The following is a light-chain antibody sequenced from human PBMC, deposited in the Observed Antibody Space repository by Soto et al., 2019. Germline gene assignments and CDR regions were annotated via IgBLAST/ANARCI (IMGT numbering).Light chain of an antibody. Sequence: VVLTQSPGTLSLSPGERATLSCRASQSVSNNYLAWYQQKPGQAPRLLIYGASNRATGIPDRFSGSGSGTDFTLTISRLEPEDFAVFYCHQYGTSPATFGQGTKVDI. CDR3: HQYGTSPAT. V-gene: IGKV3-20*01. CDR2: GAS. CDR1: QSVSNNY. J-gene: IGKJ1*01.